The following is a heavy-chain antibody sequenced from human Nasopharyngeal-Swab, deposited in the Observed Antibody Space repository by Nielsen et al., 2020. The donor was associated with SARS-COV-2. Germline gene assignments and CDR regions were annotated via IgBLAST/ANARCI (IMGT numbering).Heavy chain of an antibody. D-gene: IGHD3-3*01. J-gene: IGHJ6*02. CDR1: GYSFTSNG. V-gene: IGHV1-18*01. Sequence: ASVKVSCKASGYSFTSNGISWVRQAPGQGMEWMGWISAYNGNTNYAQKLQGRVTMTTDTSTSTAYMEPRSLRSDDTAVYYCARVGGYDFWSGYYYYYYGMDVWGQGTTVTVSS. CDR3: ARVGGYDFWSGYYYYYYGMDV. CDR2: ISAYNGNT.